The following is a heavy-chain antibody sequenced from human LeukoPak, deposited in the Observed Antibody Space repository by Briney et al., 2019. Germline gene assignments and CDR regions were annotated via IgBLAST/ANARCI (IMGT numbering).Heavy chain of an antibody. CDR2: INADWTST. J-gene: IGHJ4*02. V-gene: IGHV3-74*01. Sequence: PGGSLRLSCAASGFTFRTYWMHWVRQAPGKGLEWVSRINADWTSTTYADSVKVRFNISRDNAKNTLYLQMNSLRADDTAVYYCARSYPVDVVVVPAAPDYWGQGTLVTVSS. D-gene: IGHD2-2*01. CDR1: GFTFRTYW. CDR3: ARSYPVDVVVVPAAPDY.